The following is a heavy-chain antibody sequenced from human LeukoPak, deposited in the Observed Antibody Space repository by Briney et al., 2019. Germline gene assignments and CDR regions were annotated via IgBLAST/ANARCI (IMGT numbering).Heavy chain of an antibody. CDR1: GFTFSSYE. Sequence: GGSLRLSCAASGFTFSSYEMNWVRQAPGKGLEWVSYISSSGSTIYYADSVKGRFTISRDNSKNTLYLQMNSLRAEDTAVYYCAKTKSGSYYADAFDIWGQGTMVTVSS. V-gene: IGHV3-48*03. J-gene: IGHJ3*02. CDR3: AKTKSGSYYADAFDI. D-gene: IGHD1-26*01. CDR2: ISSSGSTI.